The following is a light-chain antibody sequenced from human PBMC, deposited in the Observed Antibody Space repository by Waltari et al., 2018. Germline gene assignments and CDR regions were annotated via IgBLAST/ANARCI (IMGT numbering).Light chain of an antibody. Sequence: EIVLTQSPDTLSLSPGERATLSGRASQRVSSYLAWYQQKPGQAPRLLIYDASNRATGIPARFSGSGSGTDFTLTISSLEPEDFAVYYCQQRSNWPPWTFGQGTKVEIK. CDR2: DAS. V-gene: IGKV3-11*01. J-gene: IGKJ1*01. CDR1: QRVSSY. CDR3: QQRSNWPPWT.